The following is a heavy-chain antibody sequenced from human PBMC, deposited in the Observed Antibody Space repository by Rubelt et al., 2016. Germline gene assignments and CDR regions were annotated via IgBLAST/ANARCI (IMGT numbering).Heavy chain of an antibody. V-gene: IGHV1-2*02. Sequence: NYAQKFQERVTITRDTSISTAYMELSRLRSDDTAVYYCARAGNIVVVVAATLVGWFDPWGQGTLVTVSS. D-gene: IGHD2-15*01. CDR3: ARAGNIVVVVAATLVGWFDP. J-gene: IGHJ5*02.